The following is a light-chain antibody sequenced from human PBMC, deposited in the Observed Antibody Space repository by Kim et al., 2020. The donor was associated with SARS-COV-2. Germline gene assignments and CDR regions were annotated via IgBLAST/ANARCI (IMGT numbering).Light chain of an antibody. CDR3: QVWDSTTVV. Sequence: SYELSQPLSVSVDPGQTARITRGGNRIGSKSVHWYQGKPGQAPVLVIYRDNNRPSGIPERFSGSNSGNTATLTISSAQAGDEADYFCQVWDSTTVVFGGGTQLTVL. J-gene: IGLJ2*01. V-gene: IGLV3-9*01. CDR2: RDN. CDR1: RIGSKS.